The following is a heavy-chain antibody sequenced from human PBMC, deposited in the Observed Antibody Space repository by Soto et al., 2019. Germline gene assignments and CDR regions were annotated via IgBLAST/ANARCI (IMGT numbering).Heavy chain of an antibody. J-gene: IGHJ2*01. Sequence: QVQLVESGGGVVQPGRSLRLSCAASGFTFSSYGMHWVRQAPGKGLEWVAVISYDGSNKYYADSVKGRFTISRDNSKNTLYLQMNSLRAEDTAVYYCAKDSGWYLDLWGRGTLVTVSS. CDR2: ISYDGSNK. CDR3: AKDSGWYLDL. V-gene: IGHV3-30*18. CDR1: GFTFSSYG.